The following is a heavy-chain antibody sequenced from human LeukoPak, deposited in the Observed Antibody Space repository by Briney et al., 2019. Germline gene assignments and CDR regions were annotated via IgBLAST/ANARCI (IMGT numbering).Heavy chain of an antibody. Sequence: SETLSLTCSVSGGSISSYYWSWIRQPPGKGLEWIGYIYYSGSTNYNPSLKSRVTISVETSKTQFSLKLSSVTAADTAVYYCARDYYVNAFDIWGQGKMVTVSS. J-gene: IGHJ3*02. CDR3: ARDYYVNAFDI. CDR1: GGSISSYY. CDR2: IYYSGST. D-gene: IGHD3-10*02. V-gene: IGHV4-59*01.